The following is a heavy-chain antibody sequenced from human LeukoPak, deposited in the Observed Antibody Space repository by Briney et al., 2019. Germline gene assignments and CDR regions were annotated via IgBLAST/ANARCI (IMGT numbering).Heavy chain of an antibody. CDR3: ARVLVSSSWYDYFDY. V-gene: IGHV4-34*01. D-gene: IGHD6-13*01. CDR1: GGSFSGYY. Sequence: SGTLSLTCAVYGGSFSGYYWSWIRQPPGKGLEWIGEINHSGSTNYNPSLKSRVTISVDTSKNQFSLKLSSVTAADTAVYYCARVLVSSSWYDYFDYWGQGTLVTVSS. CDR2: INHSGST. J-gene: IGHJ4*02.